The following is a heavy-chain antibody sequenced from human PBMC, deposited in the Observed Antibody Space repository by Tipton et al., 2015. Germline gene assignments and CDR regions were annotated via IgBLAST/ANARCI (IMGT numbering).Heavy chain of an antibody. J-gene: IGHJ6*02. CDR1: SDSINNYY. D-gene: IGHD5-24*01. CDR2: IYYSGST. V-gene: IGHV4-59*01. CDR3: ARDLEHGMDV. Sequence: TLSLTCTVSSDSINNYYWSWIRQPPGKGLEWIGYIYYSGSTNYNPSLKSRVTTSVDTSKNQFSLRLSSVTAADTAVYYCARDLEHGMDVWGQGTTATVSS.